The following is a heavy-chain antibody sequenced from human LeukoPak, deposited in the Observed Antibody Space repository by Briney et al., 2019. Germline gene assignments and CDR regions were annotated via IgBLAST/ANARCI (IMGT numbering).Heavy chain of an antibody. CDR1: GFTFSDYY. V-gene: IGHV3-11*01. Sequence: GGSLRLPCAASGFTFSDYYMSWIRQVPGKGLEWLAYISDSGDTTRSADSVTGRFTISRDNAKNTLYLQMNSLRAEDTAVYYCARDSPDSSGAYYFDFWGQGTLVTVSS. CDR2: ISDSGDTT. J-gene: IGHJ4*02. CDR3: ARDSPDSSGAYYFDF. D-gene: IGHD3-22*01.